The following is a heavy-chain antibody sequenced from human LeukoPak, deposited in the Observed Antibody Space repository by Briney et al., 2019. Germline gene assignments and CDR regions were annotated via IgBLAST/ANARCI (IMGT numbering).Heavy chain of an antibody. J-gene: IGHJ4*02. CDR2: ISSSSSYI. Sequence: GGSLRLSCAASGFTFSSYSMNWVRQAPGKGLEWVSSISSSSSYIYYADSVKGRFTISRDNAKNSLYLQMNSLRAEDTAVYYCARGGGAARRFDYWGQGTLVTVSS. D-gene: IGHD6-6*01. V-gene: IGHV3-21*01. CDR3: ARGGGAARRFDY. CDR1: GFTFSSYS.